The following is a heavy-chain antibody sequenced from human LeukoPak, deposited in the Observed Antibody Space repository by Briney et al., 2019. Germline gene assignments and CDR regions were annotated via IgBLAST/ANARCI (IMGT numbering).Heavy chain of an antibody. CDR2: IYHSGST. Sequence: SETLSLTYTVSGYSISSGYYWGWIRQPPGKGLEWIGSIYHSGSTYYNPSLKSRVTISVDTSKNQFSLKLSSVTAADTAVYYCARDKRATVVTSFGWFDPWGQGTLVTVSS. CDR3: ARDKRATVVTSFGWFDP. J-gene: IGHJ5*02. V-gene: IGHV4-38-2*02. D-gene: IGHD4-23*01. CDR1: GYSISSGYY.